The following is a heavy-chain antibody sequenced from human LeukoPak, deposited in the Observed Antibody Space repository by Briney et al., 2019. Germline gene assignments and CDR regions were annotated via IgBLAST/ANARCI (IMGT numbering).Heavy chain of an antibody. V-gene: IGHV3-30*02. CDR2: IRYDGTNK. CDR3: AKGNMITFGGVIVFDY. J-gene: IGHJ4*02. D-gene: IGHD3-16*02. Sequence: GGSLRLSCAASGFTFSSYGMHWVRQAPGKGLEWVTFIRYDGTNKYYADSVKGRFTISRDNSKNTLYLQMNSLRAEDTALYYCAKGNMITFGGVIVFDYWGQGTLVTVSS. CDR1: GFTFSSYG.